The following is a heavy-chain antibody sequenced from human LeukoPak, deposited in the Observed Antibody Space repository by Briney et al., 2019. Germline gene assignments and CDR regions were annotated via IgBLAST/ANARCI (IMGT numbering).Heavy chain of an antibody. Sequence: SETLSLTCAVYGGSFSGYYWSWIRQPPGKGREGIGEINHSGSTNYNPSLKSRVTISVDTSKNNFSLKLSSVTAADPAVYYCARPHPRVVVPAAIRGRRAGYMDVWGKGTTVTVSS. V-gene: IGHV4-34*01. CDR3: ARPHPRVVVPAAIRGRRAGYMDV. CDR2: INHSGST. CDR1: GGSFSGYY. D-gene: IGHD2-2*01. J-gene: IGHJ6*03.